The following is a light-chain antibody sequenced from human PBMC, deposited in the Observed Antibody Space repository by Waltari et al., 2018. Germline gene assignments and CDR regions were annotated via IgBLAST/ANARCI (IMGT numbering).Light chain of an antibody. CDR2: TAS. CDR3: QQRHSYPIT. Sequence: DIQLTQSPSFLSASVGDRVTMTCRASQYITNYLDWYQQKPGKAPKLLIHTASTLQSGVPSRFSGSGSVTEFTLTISSLQPEDFATYYCQQRHSYPITFGQGTRLEIK. J-gene: IGKJ5*01. V-gene: IGKV1-9*01. CDR1: QYITNY.